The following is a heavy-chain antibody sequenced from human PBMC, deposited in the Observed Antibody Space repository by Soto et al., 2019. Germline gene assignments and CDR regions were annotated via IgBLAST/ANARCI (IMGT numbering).Heavy chain of an antibody. V-gene: IGHV3-23*01. CDR1: GFTFSTSA. D-gene: IGHD3-3*01. Sequence: GGALRLSCTASGFTFSTSAMSWVRQAPGRGLEWVSGISGSGAGTYYADSVKGRFTISRDNSKNTLYLQMSGLRAEDAAVYYCAKGPTVFGAVISFDYYYGMYVWGQGTPVTVSS. CDR3: AKGPTVFGAVISFDYYYGMYV. J-gene: IGHJ6*02. CDR2: ISGSGAGT.